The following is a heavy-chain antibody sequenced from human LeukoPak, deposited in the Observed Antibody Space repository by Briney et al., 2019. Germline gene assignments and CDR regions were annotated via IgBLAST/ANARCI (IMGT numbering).Heavy chain of an antibody. CDR1: GFTFSSYW. CDR3: ARDPGYSSGWPFDY. D-gene: IGHD6-19*01. J-gene: IGHJ4*02. V-gene: IGHV3-7*01. CDR2: IKQDGSEK. Sequence: GGSLRLSCAASGFTFSSYWMSLVRQTRGKGLEWVANIKQDGSEKYYVDSVKGRFTISRDNAKNSLYLQMNSLRAEDTAVYYCARDPGYSSGWPFDYWGQGTLVTVSS.